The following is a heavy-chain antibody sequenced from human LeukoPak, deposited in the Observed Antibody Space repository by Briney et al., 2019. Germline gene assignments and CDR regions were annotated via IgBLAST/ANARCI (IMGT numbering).Heavy chain of an antibody. Sequence: GGSLRLSCAASGFTFSSYAMSWVRQAPGKGLEWVSAISGSGGSTYHADSVKGRFTISRDNSKNTLYLQMNSLRAEDTAVYYCAKDDVGYNSYTLWGRGTLVTVSS. CDR1: GFTFSSYA. V-gene: IGHV3-23*01. CDR3: AKDDVGYNSYTL. J-gene: IGHJ2*01. D-gene: IGHD5-12*01. CDR2: ISGSGGST.